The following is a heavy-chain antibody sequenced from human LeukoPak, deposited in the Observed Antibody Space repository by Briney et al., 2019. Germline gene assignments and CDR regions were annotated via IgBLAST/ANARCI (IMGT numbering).Heavy chain of an antibody. CDR3: ARADSSSSAFDY. CDR2: INPNSGGT. CDR1: GYTFTGYY. V-gene: IGHV1-2*02. D-gene: IGHD6-6*01. J-gene: IGHJ4*02. Sequence: ASAKVSCKASGYTFTGYYMHWVRQAPGQGLEWMGWINPNSGGTNYAQKFQGRVTMTRDTSISTAYMELSRLRSDDTAVYYCARADSSSSAFDYWGQGTLVTVSS.